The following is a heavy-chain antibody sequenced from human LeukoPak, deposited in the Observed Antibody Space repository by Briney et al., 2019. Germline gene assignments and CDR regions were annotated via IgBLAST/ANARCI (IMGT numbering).Heavy chain of an antibody. CDR1: GYTFTSYY. Sequence: GASLTLSCKASGYTFTSYYMHWVRQAPGQGLEWMGWINPNSGGTNYAQKFQGRVTMTRDTSISTAYMEMSRLRSDDTAVYYCARDVYYYDSSGYRNYWGQGTLVTVSS. J-gene: IGHJ4*02. CDR3: ARDVYYYDSSGYRNY. D-gene: IGHD3-22*01. CDR2: INPNSGGT. V-gene: IGHV1-2*02.